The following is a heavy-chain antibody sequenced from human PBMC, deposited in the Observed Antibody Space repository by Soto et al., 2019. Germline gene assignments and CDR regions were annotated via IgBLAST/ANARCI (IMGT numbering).Heavy chain of an antibody. V-gene: IGHV1-69*06. CDR3: AREVITMVRGPPYYYYGMDV. D-gene: IGHD3-10*01. J-gene: IGHJ6*02. Sequence: SVKVSCKASGGTFSSYAISWVRQAPGQGLEWMGGIIPIFGTANYAQKFQGRVTITADKSTSTAYMELSSLRSEDTAVYYCAREVITMVRGPPYYYYGMDVWGQGTTVTVSS. CDR2: IIPIFGTA. CDR1: GGTFSSYA.